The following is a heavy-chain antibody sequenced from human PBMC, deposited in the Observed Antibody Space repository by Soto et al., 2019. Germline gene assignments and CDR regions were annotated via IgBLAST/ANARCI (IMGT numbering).Heavy chain of an antibody. CDR3: PTANTGWFAH. V-gene: IGHV3-23*01. J-gene: IGHJ5*02. CDR2: ITGSSGST. Sequence: EEQLLESGGGLVQPGGSLRLSCAASGFTFGQFVMTWVRQAPGKGLEWVSTITGSSGSTTYTESVKGRFTISRDNSKNSQYMQMSDLRSADTYISYSPTANTGWFAHWGRGTLVTVSS. D-gene: IGHD3-10*01. CDR1: GFTFGQFV.